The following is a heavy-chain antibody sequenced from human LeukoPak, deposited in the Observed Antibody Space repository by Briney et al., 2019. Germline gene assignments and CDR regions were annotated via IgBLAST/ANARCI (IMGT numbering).Heavy chain of an antibody. CDR2: IYYSGRT. Sequence: SETLSLTCTVSGGSISSSSYYWGWIRQPPGKGLEWIGSIYYSGRTYYNPSLKSRVTISVDTSKNQVSLKLSSVTAADTAVYYCARGLRRYWNFDLWGRGTLVTVSS. D-gene: IGHD4-17*01. V-gene: IGHV4-39*01. CDR1: GGSISSSSYY. J-gene: IGHJ2*01. CDR3: ARGLRRYWNFDL.